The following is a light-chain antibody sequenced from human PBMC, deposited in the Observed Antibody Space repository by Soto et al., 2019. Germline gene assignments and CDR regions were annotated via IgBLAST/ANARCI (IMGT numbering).Light chain of an antibody. CDR3: ETWDTNVVV. V-gene: IGLV4-60*02. CDR1: SGHSTYI. Sequence: QLVLTQSSSASASLGSSVKLTCTLSSGHSTYIIACHQQQPGKAPRYLMKLEGSRSYNKGSGIPYRFSGSSSGADRYLTISNLQFEDEADYYCETWDTNVVVFGGGTKVTVL. J-gene: IGLJ2*01. CDR2: LEGSRSY.